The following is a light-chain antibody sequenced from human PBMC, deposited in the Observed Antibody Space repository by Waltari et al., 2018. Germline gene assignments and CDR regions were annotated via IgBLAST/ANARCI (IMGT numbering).Light chain of an antibody. CDR3: QQYDNYWT. CDR2: RAS. CDR1: QSITNW. J-gene: IGKJ1*01. Sequence: DIQMTQSPSTLSASAGDRVTITCRASQSITNWLAWYQQKPGKAPKLLIYRASNLESGVPSRCSGSGSGTEFTLTISSLQPDDFATYYCQQYDNYWTFGQGTKVEIK. V-gene: IGKV1-5*03.